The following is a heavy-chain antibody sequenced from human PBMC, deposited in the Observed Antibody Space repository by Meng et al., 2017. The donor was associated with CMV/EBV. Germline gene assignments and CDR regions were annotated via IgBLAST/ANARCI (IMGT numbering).Heavy chain of an antibody. Sequence: GGSLRLSCAASGFTFSDYYMSWIRQAPGKGLEWVSYISSSGSTIYYADSVKGRFTISRDNAKTSLYLQMNSLRAEDTAVYYCARDRRYCSSTSCYPPYYYYYGMDVWGQGTTVTVSS. V-gene: IGHV3-11*01. CDR2: ISSSGSTI. D-gene: IGHD2-2*01. J-gene: IGHJ6*02. CDR1: GFTFSDYY. CDR3: ARDRRYCSSTSCYPPYYYYYGMDV.